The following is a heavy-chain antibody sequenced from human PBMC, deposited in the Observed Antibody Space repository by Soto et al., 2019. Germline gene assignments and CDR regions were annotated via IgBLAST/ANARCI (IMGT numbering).Heavy chain of an antibody. CDR3: AKDFAPAYKYDGRDAFDI. J-gene: IGHJ3*02. D-gene: IGHD3-22*01. Sequence: PGGSLDLPCAFSGFPFSNFAMHWARQAPGKGREWGEVLSSDGSATYYTASVKGRFTVSRDSSKKTLYLQMNSLGADDTAVYYCAKDFAPAYKYDGRDAFDIWGQGTMVTVSS. CDR2: LSSDGSAT. V-gene: IGHV3-30*04. CDR1: GFPFSNFA.